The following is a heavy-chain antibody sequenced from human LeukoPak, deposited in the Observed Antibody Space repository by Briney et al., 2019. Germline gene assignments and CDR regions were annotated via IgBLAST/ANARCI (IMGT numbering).Heavy chain of an antibody. CDR2: ISSGGSP. CDR1: GASLSSGSYY. CDR3: ARYLAQWPFYWFDP. D-gene: IGHD6-19*01. Sequence: SETLSLTCTVSGASLSSGSYYWSWIRQPAGRGLEWIARISSGGSPNYNPSLQSRVTISVDTSKNQFSLELSSVTAADTAVYYCARYLAQWPFYWFDPWGQGTLVIVSS. J-gene: IGHJ5*02. V-gene: IGHV4-61*02.